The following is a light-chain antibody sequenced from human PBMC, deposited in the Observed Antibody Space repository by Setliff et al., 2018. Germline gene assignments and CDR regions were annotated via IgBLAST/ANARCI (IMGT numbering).Light chain of an antibody. CDR2: DVS. J-gene: IGLJ2*01. CDR1: SSDIGDSKY. V-gene: IGLV2-14*03. Sequence: QSALTQPASVSGSPGQSITISCTGTSSDIGDSKYVSRYQQHPGKAPKLLIFDVSVRPSGVSNRFSGSKSGNTASLSISGLQAEDEAEYYCSSYGSSTLLFGGGTKVTVL. CDR3: SSYGSSTLL.